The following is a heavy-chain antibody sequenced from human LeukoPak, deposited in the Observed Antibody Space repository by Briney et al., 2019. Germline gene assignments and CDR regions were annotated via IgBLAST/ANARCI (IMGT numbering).Heavy chain of an antibody. CDR2: IIPIFGTA. V-gene: IGHV1-69*05. CDR3: ARGGGNWNYLMDFDY. CDR1: GGTFSSYA. D-gene: IGHD1-7*01. Sequence: SVKVSCKASGGTFSSYAISWVRQAPGQGLEWMGGIIPIFGTANYAQKFQGRVTITTDESTSTAYMELSSLRSEDTAVYYCARGGGNWNYLMDFDYWGQGTLVTVSS. J-gene: IGHJ4*02.